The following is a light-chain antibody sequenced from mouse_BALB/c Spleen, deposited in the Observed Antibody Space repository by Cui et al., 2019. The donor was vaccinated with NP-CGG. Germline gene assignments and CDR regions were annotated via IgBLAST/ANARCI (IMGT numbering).Light chain of an antibody. V-gene: IGLV1*01. CDR3: ALWYSNHWV. Sequence: AVVPQKSALTTSPGETVTLTCRSSIGAVTTSNYANWVQEKPDHLFTGLIGGTNNRAPGVPARFSGSLIGDKAALTITGAQTEDEAIYFCALWYSNHWVFGGGTKLTVL. J-gene: IGLJ1*01. CDR1: IGAVTTSNY. CDR2: GTN.